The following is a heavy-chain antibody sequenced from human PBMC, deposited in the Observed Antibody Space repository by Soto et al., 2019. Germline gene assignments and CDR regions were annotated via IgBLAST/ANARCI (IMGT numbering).Heavy chain of an antibody. D-gene: IGHD3-3*01. CDR1: GFSLSDYA. Sequence: PGGSLRLSCVASGFSLSDYAVNWVRQAPGKGLEWVSFNSSDSRTIYYADSVEGRFTVSRDNARNSVSLQMDSLRDEDAAVYYCARIKLVEWFFINVDVYDMDVWGQGT. CDR3: ARIKLVEWFFINVDVYDMDV. V-gene: IGHV3-48*02. CDR2: NSSDSRTI. J-gene: IGHJ6*02.